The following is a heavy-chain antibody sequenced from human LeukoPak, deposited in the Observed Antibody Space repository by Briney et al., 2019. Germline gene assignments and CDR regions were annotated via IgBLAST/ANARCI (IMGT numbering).Heavy chain of an antibody. D-gene: IGHD5-12*01. CDR2: TSYSGTT. Sequence: SETLSLTCSVSGGSVSTNYWSWIRQSPEKGLEWIAYTSYSGTTDYNPSLKSRLMISIDASKNQFSLKLSSVTAADTAIYYCARRSHNQVAGGWFDPWGQGTLVTVSS. CDR1: GGSVSTNY. J-gene: IGHJ5*02. V-gene: IGHV4-59*08. CDR3: ARRSHNQVAGGWFDP.